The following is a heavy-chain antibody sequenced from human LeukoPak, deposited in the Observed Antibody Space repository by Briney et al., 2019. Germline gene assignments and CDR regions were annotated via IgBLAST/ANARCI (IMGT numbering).Heavy chain of an antibody. V-gene: IGHV5-51*01. D-gene: IGHD3-16*01. Sequence: GESLKISCEASGYTFTHQWIGWVRQMPGTGLEWVGIIYPRDSDTIDSPSFQGHVTISADTSINTAYLEWRSLEASDTAMYYCARHSDVVGAIWGQGTQVTVSS. CDR1: GYTFTHQW. CDR3: ARHSDVVGAI. J-gene: IGHJ4*02. CDR2: IYPRDSDT.